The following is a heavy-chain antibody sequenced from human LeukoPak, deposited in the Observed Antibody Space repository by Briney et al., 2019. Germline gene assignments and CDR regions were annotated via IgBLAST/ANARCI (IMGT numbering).Heavy chain of an antibody. D-gene: IGHD6-13*01. Sequence: PSETLSLTCAVSGGSFSGYYWSWLRQPPGKGLEWIGEINHSGSTNYDPSLKSRVTISVDTSKNQFSLTLSSVTAADTAVYYCARVLIYSSSWYPAMSYYMDVWGKGTTVTVSS. CDR2: INHSGST. CDR1: GGSFSGYY. CDR3: ARVLIYSSSWYPAMSYYMDV. V-gene: IGHV4-34*01. J-gene: IGHJ6*03.